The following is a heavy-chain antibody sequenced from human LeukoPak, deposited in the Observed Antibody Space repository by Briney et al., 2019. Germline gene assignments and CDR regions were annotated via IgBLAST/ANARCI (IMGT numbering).Heavy chain of an antibody. CDR2: ISSTSSYI. J-gene: IGHJ3*02. D-gene: IGHD3-3*01. CDR1: GFTFSSYS. CDR3: ARDKAGTTFGAFDI. V-gene: IGHV3-21*01. Sequence: GGSLRLSCVASGFTFSSYSMNWVRQAPGKGLEWVSSISSTSSYIYYADSVKGRFTISRDNAKNSLYLQMTSLRAEDTGVYYCARDKAGTTFGAFDIWGQGTMLSVSS.